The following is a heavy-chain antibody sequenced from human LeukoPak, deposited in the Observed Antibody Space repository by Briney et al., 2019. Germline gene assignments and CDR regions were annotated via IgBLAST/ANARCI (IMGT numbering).Heavy chain of an antibody. Sequence: NPPETLSLTCAVYGGSFGTHYWSWIRQPPGKGLEWIGEINHRGSTNSNPSLKSRVTISVDTSKNQFSLNLNPVTAADTAVYYCAREASGSPEYFDSWGQGTLVTVSS. CDR1: GGSFGTHY. CDR2: INHRGST. V-gene: IGHV4-34*01. CDR3: AREASGSPEYFDS. D-gene: IGHD1-26*01. J-gene: IGHJ4*02.